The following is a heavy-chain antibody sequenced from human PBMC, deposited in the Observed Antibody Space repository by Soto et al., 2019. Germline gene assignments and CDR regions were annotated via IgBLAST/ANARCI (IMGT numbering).Heavy chain of an antibody. V-gene: IGHV3-23*01. CDR2: ISGSGGST. CDR3: AKDGSGSYDQECIDY. D-gene: IGHD3-10*01. Sequence: GGSLRLSCAASGFTFSSYAMSWVRQAPGKGLEWVSAISGSGGSTYYADSVKGRFTISRDNSKNTLYLQMNSLRAEDTAVYYCAKDGSGSYDQECIDYWGQGTLVTVSS. J-gene: IGHJ4*02. CDR1: GFTFSSYA.